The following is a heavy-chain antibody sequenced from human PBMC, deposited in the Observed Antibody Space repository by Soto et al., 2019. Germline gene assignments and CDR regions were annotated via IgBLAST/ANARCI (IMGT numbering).Heavy chain of an antibody. Sequence: QVQLQESGPGLVKPSQTLSLTCTVSGGSISSGGYYWRWIRQHPGKGLEWIGYIYYSGSTYYNPSLKSGVTISVDTSKNQFSLKQSSVTAADTTVYYCARDRDDGDYYYSGMDVWGQGTTVTVSS. D-gene: IGHD4-17*01. V-gene: IGHV4-31*03. CDR3: ARDRDDGDYYYSGMDV. CDR1: GGSISSGGYY. CDR2: IYYSGST. J-gene: IGHJ6*02.